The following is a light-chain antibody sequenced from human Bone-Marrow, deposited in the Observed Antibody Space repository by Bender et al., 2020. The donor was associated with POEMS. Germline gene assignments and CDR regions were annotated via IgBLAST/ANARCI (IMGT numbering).Light chain of an antibody. V-gene: IGLV1-47*01. CDR3: AAWEDSLNGWV. CDR1: TSNIGTNY. CDR2: RDD. J-gene: IGLJ3*02. Sequence: QSVLTQPPSASGTPGQRVTISCSGSTSNIGTNYVYWFRQFAGTAPKLLIYRDDQRPSGVPDRFSASKSGTSSSLAISALRPEDEADYYCAAWEDSLNGWVFGGGTKLTVL.